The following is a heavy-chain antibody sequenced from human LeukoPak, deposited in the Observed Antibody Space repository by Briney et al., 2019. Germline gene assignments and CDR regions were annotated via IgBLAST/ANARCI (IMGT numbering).Heavy chain of an antibody. J-gene: IGHJ4*02. CDR1: GFNFSSHW. D-gene: IGHD2-8*01. CDR3: ARGVDGYFDF. CDR2: INQDGSEK. Sequence: GGSLRLSCAASGFNFSSHWISWVRQAPGKGLEWVANINQDGSEKYYVDSVKGRFTISRDNAKNSLYLQMSSLRAEDTAVYYCARGVDGYFDFWGQGTLLTVSS. V-gene: IGHV3-7*04.